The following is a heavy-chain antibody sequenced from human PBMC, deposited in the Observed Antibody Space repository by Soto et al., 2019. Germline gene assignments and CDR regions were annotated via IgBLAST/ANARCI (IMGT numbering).Heavy chain of an antibody. D-gene: IGHD3-22*01. Sequence: SLRLSCAASGFTFSSYGMHWVRQAPGKGLEWVAVISYDGSNKYYADSVKGRFTISRDNSKNTLYLQMNSLRAEDTAVYYCAKDPFSYDSSGPVDYWGQGTLVTVSS. J-gene: IGHJ4*02. CDR1: GFTFSSYG. V-gene: IGHV3-30*18. CDR2: ISYDGSNK. CDR3: AKDPFSYDSSGPVDY.